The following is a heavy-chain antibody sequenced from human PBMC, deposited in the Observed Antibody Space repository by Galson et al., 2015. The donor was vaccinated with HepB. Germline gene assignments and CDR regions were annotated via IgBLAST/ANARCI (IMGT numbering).Heavy chain of an antibody. CDR3: TRWSGRSSSWYIYNWFDP. V-gene: IGHV3-49*03. J-gene: IGHJ5*02. D-gene: IGHD6-13*01. CDR1: GFTFGDYA. CDR2: IRSKAYGGTT. Sequence: SLRLSCAASGFTFGDYAMSWFRQAPGKGLEWVGFIRSKAYGGTTEYAASVKGRFTISRDDSKSIAYLQMNGLKTEDTAVYYCTRWSGRSSSWYIYNWFDPWGQGTLVTVSS.